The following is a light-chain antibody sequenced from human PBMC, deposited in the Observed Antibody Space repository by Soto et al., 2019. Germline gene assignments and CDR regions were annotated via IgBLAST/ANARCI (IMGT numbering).Light chain of an antibody. CDR2: AAS. CDR3: QHRSSWPIT. CDR1: QSVSSN. J-gene: IGKJ5*01. V-gene: IGKV3-15*01. Sequence: EIVMTQSPATLSVSPGERATLSCRASQSVSSNLAWYQQKPGQAPRLLIYAASTRATAIPARFSGSGSGTEFTLTISRLESEDFAVYYCQHRSSWPITFGGGTRVEIK.